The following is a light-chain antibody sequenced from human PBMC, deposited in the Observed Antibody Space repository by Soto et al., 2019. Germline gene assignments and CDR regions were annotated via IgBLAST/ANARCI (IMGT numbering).Light chain of an antibody. J-gene: IGLJ3*02. CDR3: ETWDSNTRV. V-gene: IGLV4-60*02. Sequence: QSVLTQSSSASASLGSSVKLTCTLSSGHSSYSIAWHQQQPEKAPRYLMKVEGSGNYNKGNGVPDRFSGSSSGADRYLTISTLPFEDEADYYCETWDSNTRVFGGGTKLTVL. CDR1: SGHSSYS. CDR2: VEGSGNY.